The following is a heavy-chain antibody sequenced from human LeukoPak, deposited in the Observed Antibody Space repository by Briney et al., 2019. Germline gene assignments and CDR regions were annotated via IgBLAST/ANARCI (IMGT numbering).Heavy chain of an antibody. Sequence: SETLSLTCTVSGGSISSYCWSWIRQPPGKGLEWIGYIYYSGSTNYNPSLKSRVTISVDTSKNQFSLKLSSVTAADTAVYYCARAGLAVAGTGFDYWGQGTLVTVSS. CDR1: GGSISSYC. D-gene: IGHD6-19*01. CDR2: IYYSGST. J-gene: IGHJ4*02. CDR3: ARAGLAVAGTGFDY. V-gene: IGHV4-59*01.